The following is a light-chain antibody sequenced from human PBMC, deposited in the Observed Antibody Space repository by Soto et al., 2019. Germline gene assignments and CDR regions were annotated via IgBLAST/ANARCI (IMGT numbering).Light chain of an antibody. CDR2: DAS. V-gene: IGKV1-5*01. J-gene: IGKJ1*01. CDR1: QSISSW. Sequence: LSSSTLSASVGDRVTITCRASQSISSWLAWYQQKPGKAPKLLIYDASSLESGVPSRFSGSGSGTEFTLTISSLEPEDFAVYYCQQRSNWPQTFGQGTKVDNK. CDR3: QQRSNWPQT.